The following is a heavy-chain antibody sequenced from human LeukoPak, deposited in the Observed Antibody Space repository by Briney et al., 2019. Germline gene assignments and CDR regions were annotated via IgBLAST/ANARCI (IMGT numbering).Heavy chain of an antibody. J-gene: IGHJ5*02. Sequence: SETLSLTCAVYGGSLTDYYWSWIRQSPGKGLEWIGEINHDGSTNYNPSLKSQVTIAVDRSKNQFSLKLTSVTAADTAVYYCARAYNGYDYPWGQGTLVTVSS. CDR2: INHDGST. CDR3: ARAYNGYDYP. D-gene: IGHD5-12*01. V-gene: IGHV4-34*01. CDR1: GGSLTDYY.